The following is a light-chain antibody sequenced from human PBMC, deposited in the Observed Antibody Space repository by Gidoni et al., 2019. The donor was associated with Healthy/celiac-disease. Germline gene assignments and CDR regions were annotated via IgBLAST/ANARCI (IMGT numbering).Light chain of an antibody. CDR2: DAS. Sequence: DIQMTQSPSSLSASVGDRVTITCQASQDISNYLNWYQQKPGKAPKLLIDDASNLETGVPSRFSGSGSGTDFTLTISSLQPEDIATYYCQQYDNRPLTFGGGTKVEIK. V-gene: IGKV1-33*01. CDR3: QQYDNRPLT. J-gene: IGKJ4*01. CDR1: QDISNY.